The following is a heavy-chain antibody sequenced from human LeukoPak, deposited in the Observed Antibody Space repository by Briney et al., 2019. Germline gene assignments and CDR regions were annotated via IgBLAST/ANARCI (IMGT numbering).Heavy chain of an antibody. CDR3: ARTGYSSGWYPFGAFDY. CDR2: ISSSSSYI. CDR1: GFTFSSYA. J-gene: IGHJ4*02. Sequence: GGSLRLSCAASGFTFSSYAMSWVRQAPGKGLEWVSAISSSSSYIYYADSVKGRFTISRDNAKNSLYLQMNSLRAEDTAVYYCARTGYSSGWYPFGAFDYWGQGTLVTVSS. D-gene: IGHD6-19*01. V-gene: IGHV3-21*01.